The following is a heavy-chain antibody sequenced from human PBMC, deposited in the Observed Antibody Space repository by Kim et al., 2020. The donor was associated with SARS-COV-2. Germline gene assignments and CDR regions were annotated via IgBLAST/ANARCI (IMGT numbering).Heavy chain of an antibody. Sequence: GGSLRLSCAASGFTFSSYAMSWVRQAPGKGLEWVSAISGSGGSTYYADSVKGRFTISRDNSKNTLYLQMNSLRAEDTAVYYCAKDLIWEFPDKYGDHYPWGQGTLVTVSS. J-gene: IGHJ5*02. V-gene: IGHV3-23*01. D-gene: IGHD4-17*01. CDR2: ISGSGGST. CDR3: AKDLIWEFPDKYGDHYP. CDR1: GFTFSSYA.